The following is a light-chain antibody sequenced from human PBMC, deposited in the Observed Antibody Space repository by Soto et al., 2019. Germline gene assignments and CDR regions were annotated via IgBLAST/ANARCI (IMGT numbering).Light chain of an antibody. V-gene: IGKV3-20*01. J-gene: IGKJ1*01. CDR1: QSINRH. Sequence: EIVLTQSPATLSLSPGERATLSCRASQSINRHLAWYRQKPGQAPRLLIYDASSRATGIPDRFSGSGSGTDFTLTISRLEPEDLAVYYCQQYGSSPWTFGQGTKVDIK. CDR2: DAS. CDR3: QQYGSSPWT.